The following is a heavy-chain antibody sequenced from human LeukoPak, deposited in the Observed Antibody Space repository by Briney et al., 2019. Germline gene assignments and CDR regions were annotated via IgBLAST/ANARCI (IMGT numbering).Heavy chain of an antibody. J-gene: IGHJ4*02. CDR3: ARDRSGFDY. Sequence: ASVKVSCKASGYTFTSYDINWVRQAPGQGLEWMGRLNPNSGGTNYAQKFQGRVTMTRDTSISTAYMELSGLRPDDTAVYYCARDRSGFDYWGQGTLVTISS. V-gene: IGHV1-2*06. CDR2: LNPNSGGT. D-gene: IGHD3-22*01. CDR1: GYTFTSYD.